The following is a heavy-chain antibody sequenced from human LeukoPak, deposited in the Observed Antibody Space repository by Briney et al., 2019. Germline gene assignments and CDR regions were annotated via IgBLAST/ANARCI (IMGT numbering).Heavy chain of an antibody. D-gene: IGHD2-2*01. CDR2: MNPNSGNT. CDR1: GYTFTSYD. J-gene: IGHJ3*02. Sequence: APVKVSCKASGYTFTSYDINWVRQATGQGLEWMGWMNPNSGNTGYAQKFQGRVTITRNTSISTAYMELSSLRSEDTAVYYCARKRYCSSTSCTNGDAFDIWGQGTMVTVSS. V-gene: IGHV1-8*03. CDR3: ARKRYCSSTSCTNGDAFDI.